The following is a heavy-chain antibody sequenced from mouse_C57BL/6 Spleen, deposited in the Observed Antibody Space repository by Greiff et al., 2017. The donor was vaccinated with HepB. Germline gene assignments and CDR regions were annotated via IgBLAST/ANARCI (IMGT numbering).Heavy chain of an antibody. J-gene: IGHJ1*03. CDR3: ATYYDYDDWYFDV. V-gene: IGHV1-74*01. D-gene: IGHD2-4*01. CDR1: GYTFTSYW. Sequence: QLQQPGAELVKPGASVKVSCKASGYTFTSYWMHWVKQRHGQGLEWIGRIHPSDSDTNYNQKFKGKYTLTVDQSSSTAYMQLSSLTSEDSAVYYCATYYDYDDWYFDVWGTGTTVTGSS. CDR2: IHPSDSDT.